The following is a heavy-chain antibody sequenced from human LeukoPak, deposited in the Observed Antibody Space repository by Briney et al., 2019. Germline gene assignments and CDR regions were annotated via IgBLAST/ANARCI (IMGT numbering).Heavy chain of an antibody. J-gene: IGHJ6*02. CDR2: IDWDDDK. CDR3: ARMILTGYHPYGMDV. D-gene: IGHD3-9*01. CDR1: GFSLGTSGMC. Sequence: SGPALVKPTQTLTLTCTFSGFSLGTSGMCVSWIRQPPGKALEWLARIDWDDDKYYSTSLKTRLTISKDTSKNQVVLTMTNMDPVDTATYYCARMILTGYHPYGMDVWGQGTTVTVSS. V-gene: IGHV2-70*11.